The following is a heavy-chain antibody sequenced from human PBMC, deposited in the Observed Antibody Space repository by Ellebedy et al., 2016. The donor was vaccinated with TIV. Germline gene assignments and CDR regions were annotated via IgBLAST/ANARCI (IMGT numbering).Heavy chain of an antibody. CDR3: AREDYDILTGYSSGMDV. D-gene: IGHD3-9*01. J-gene: IGHJ6*02. V-gene: IGHV4-61*03. CDR2: IYYGGNT. Sequence: PSETLSLTCTVSGGSVSVDHYYWSWVRQPPGKGLEWIGYIYYGGNTNYSPSLKRRVTISIDTSNNDFSLKVSSVTAADTAVYYCAREDYDILTGYSSGMDVWGQGTTVTVSS. CDR1: GGSVSVDHYY.